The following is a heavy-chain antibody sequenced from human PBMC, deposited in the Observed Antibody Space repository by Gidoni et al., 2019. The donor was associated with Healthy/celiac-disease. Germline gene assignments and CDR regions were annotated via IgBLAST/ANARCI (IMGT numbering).Heavy chain of an antibody. Sequence: QVPLVQSGAEVKKPGSSVKVSCTASGGPFSSYAISWVPQAPGKGLELMGGVIPIFGTANCAQKFQCRVTITADESTSTAYMELSSLRSEDTAVYYCASRSPSYYEAFDIWGQGTMVTVSS. CDR2: VIPIFGTA. V-gene: IGHV1-69*01. CDR1: GGPFSSYA. CDR3: ASRSPSYYEAFDI. J-gene: IGHJ3*02. D-gene: IGHD3-3*01.